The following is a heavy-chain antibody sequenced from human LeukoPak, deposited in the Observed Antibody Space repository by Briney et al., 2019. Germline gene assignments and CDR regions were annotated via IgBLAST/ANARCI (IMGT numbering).Heavy chain of an antibody. J-gene: IGHJ3*02. V-gene: IGHV1-69*06. D-gene: IGHD3-10*01. CDR2: IIPIFGTA. Sequence: EASVKVSCKASGGTFSSYAISWVRQAPGQGLEWMGGIIPIFGTANYAQKFQGRVTITADKSTSTAYMELSSLRSEDTAVYYCARETDYGSGSSLRRRDAFDIWGQGTMVTVSS. CDR1: GGTFSSYA. CDR3: ARETDYGSGSSLRRRDAFDI.